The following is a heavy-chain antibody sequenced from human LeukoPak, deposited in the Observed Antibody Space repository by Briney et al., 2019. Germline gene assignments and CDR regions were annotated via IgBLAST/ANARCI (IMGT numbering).Heavy chain of an antibody. CDR1: GFTFSTSG. D-gene: IGHD2-21*01. V-gene: IGHV3-30*02. Sequence: GGSLRLSCAASGFTFSTSGMHWVRQAPGKGLEWVAFIRYDGSNKYYADSVKGRFTISRDNSKNTLYLQMNSLRAEDTAVYYCAKDLKMVIPTYYFDYWGQGTLVTVSS. CDR2: IRYDGSNK. CDR3: AKDLKMVIPTYYFDY. J-gene: IGHJ4*02.